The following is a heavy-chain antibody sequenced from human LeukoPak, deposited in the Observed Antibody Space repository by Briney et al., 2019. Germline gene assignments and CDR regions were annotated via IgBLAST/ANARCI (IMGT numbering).Heavy chain of an antibody. D-gene: IGHD3-3*01. Sequence: PSETLSLTCTVSGGSISSYYWSWIRQPPGKGLEWIGYIYYSGSTNYNPSLKSRVTISVDTSKNQFSLKLSSVTAADTAVYYCARDQSSYDFWSGIPRGGYYYYMDVWGKGTTVTVSS. CDR2: IYYSGST. V-gene: IGHV4-59*01. CDR1: GGSISSYY. CDR3: ARDQSSYDFWSGIPRGGYYYYMDV. J-gene: IGHJ6*03.